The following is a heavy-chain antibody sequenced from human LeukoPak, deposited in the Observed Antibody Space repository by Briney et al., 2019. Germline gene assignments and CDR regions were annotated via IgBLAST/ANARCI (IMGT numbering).Heavy chain of an antibody. CDR2: INPNSGDT. CDR1: GYTFTDDY. V-gene: IGHV1-2*02. Sequence: GASVKVSCKASGYTFTDDYVHWVRQAPGQGLEWMGWINPNSGDTHYPQKFQGRVTLTSDTSINTAYMELSRLSPDDTAVYYCARDLRGNSMFFDYWGQGALVTVSS. CDR3: ARDLRGNSMFFDY. D-gene: IGHD4-23*01. J-gene: IGHJ4*02.